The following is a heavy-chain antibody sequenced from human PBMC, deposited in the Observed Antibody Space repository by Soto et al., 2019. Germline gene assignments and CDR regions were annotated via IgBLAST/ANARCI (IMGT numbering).Heavy chain of an antibody. CDR2: IIPIFGTA. J-gene: IGHJ5*02. CDR1: GGTFSSYA. D-gene: IGHD6-6*01. CDR3: ARSIAAFSWFDP. V-gene: IGHV1-69*13. Sequence: SVKVSCKASGGTFSSYAISWVRQAPGQGLEWMGGIIPIFGTANYAQKFQGRVTITADESTSTAYMELSSLRSEDTAVYYCARSIAAFSWFDPWGQGTLVTVSS.